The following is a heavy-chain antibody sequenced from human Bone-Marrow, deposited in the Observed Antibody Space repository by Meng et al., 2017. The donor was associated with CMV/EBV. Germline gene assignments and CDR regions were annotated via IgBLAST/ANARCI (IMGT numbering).Heavy chain of an antibody. CDR1: GFTFDDYG. CDR3: AREIPDSSGYYYRYDYYYGMDV. J-gene: IGHJ6*02. D-gene: IGHD3-22*01. Sequence: GGSLRLSCAASGFTFDDYGMSWVRQAPGKGLEWVAVISYDGSNKYYADSVKGRFTISRDNSKNTLYLQMNSLRAEDTAVYYCAREIPDSSGYYYRYDYYYGMDVWGQGTTVTVSS. V-gene: IGHV3-30*03. CDR2: ISYDGSNK.